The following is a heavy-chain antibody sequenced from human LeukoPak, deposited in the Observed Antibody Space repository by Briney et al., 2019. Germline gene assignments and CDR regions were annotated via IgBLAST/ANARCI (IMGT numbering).Heavy chain of an antibody. CDR3: ARDQLPAARRDYNWFDP. CDR1: GYTFTSYG. CDR2: ISAYNGNT. V-gene: IGHV1-18*01. D-gene: IGHD2-2*01. J-gene: IGHJ5*02. Sequence: ASVKVSCKASGYTFTSYGISWVRQAPGQGLEWMGWISAYNGNTNYAQKLQGRVTMTTDTSTSTAYMELSRLRSDDTAVYYCARDQLPAARRDYNWFDPWGQGTLVTVSS.